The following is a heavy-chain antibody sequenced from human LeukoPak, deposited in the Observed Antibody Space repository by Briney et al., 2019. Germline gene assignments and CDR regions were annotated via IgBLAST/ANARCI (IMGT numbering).Heavy chain of an antibody. V-gene: IGHV3-11*01. CDR2: IDRSGATA. Sequence: GGSLRLPCAASGFIFSDYYMTWIRQAPGKGLDWVSYIDRSGATAFYADSVKGRFTMSRDNARNSLHLQMNDLRPEDSAVYYCGLSSMNPSYYGIDVWGQGTTVRVSS. CDR3: GLSSMNPSYYGIDV. J-gene: IGHJ6*02. D-gene: IGHD6-19*01. CDR1: GFIFSDYY.